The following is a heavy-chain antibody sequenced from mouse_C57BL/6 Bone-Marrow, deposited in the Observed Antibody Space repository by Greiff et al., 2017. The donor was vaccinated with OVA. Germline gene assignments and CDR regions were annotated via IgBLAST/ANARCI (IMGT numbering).Heavy chain of an antibody. V-gene: IGHV1-59*01. CDR1: GYTFTSYW. J-gene: IGHJ3*01. D-gene: IGHD2-2*01. Sequence: VQLQQPGAELVRPGTSVKLSCTASGYTFTSYWMHWVKQRPGHGLEWIGVIDPSDSYTNYNQKFKGKATLTVDTSSSTAYMQLSSLTSEDSAVYYCARNGYDRFAYWGQGTLVTVSA. CDR2: IDPSDSYT. CDR3: ARNGYDRFAY.